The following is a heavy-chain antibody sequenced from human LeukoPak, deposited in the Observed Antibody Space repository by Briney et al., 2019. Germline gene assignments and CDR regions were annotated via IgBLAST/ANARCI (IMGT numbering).Heavy chain of an antibody. J-gene: IGHJ3*01. D-gene: IGHD2-8*01. CDR2: IKQDGSEK. CDR3: ARVQGHPPNGLDV. CDR1: GFTFSSYW. V-gene: IGHV3-7*01. Sequence: GGSLRLSCAASGFTFSSYWMSWVRQAPGKGLEWVANIKQDGSEKYYVDSVKGRFTISRDNAKNSLYLQMNSLRAEDTAVYYCARVQGHPPNGLDVWGQGTMVTVSS.